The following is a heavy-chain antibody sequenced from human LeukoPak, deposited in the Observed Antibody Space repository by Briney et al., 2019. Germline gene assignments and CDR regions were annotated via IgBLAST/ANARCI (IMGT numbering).Heavy chain of an antibody. CDR3: AREYCSSSSCYFDY. V-gene: IGHV4-59*01. CDR1: GGSISSSY. CDR2: RYYSGST. Sequence: SETLSLTCTVSGGSISSSYWSWIRQPPGKGLERIGYRYYSGSTNYNPSLQSRVTISLDTSKNQFSLKLSSVTAADTAVYYCAREYCSSSSCYFDYWGQGTLVTVSS. D-gene: IGHD2-2*01. J-gene: IGHJ4*02.